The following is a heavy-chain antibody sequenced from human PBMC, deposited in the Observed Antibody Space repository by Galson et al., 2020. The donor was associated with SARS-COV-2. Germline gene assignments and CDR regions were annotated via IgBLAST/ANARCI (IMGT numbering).Heavy chain of an antibody. CDR1: GFTVSSNY. V-gene: IGHV3-66*01. Sequence: TGGSLRLSCAASGFTVSSNYMSWVRQAPGKGLEWVSVIYSGGSTYYADSVKGRFTISRDNSKNTLYLQMNSLRAEDTAVYYCARGEGYRDCCGMDVWGQGTTVTVSS. CDR2: IYSGGST. CDR3: ARGEGYRDCCGMDV. J-gene: IGHJ6*02. D-gene: IGHD1-1*01.